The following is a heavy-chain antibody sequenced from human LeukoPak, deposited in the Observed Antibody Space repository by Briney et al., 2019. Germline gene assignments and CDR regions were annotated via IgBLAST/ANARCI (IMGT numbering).Heavy chain of an antibody. CDR2: ISTYNGNT. V-gene: IGHV1-18*01. CDR1: GYTFTSYG. Sequence: ASVKVSCKASGYTFTSYGISWVRQAPGQGLEWLGWISTYNGNTHYAQKLQSRVTMTTDTSTTTAYMELRSLRSDDTAVYYCARDYRTGFDYWGQGTLVTVSS. D-gene: IGHD7-27*01. CDR3: ARDYRTGFDY. J-gene: IGHJ4*02.